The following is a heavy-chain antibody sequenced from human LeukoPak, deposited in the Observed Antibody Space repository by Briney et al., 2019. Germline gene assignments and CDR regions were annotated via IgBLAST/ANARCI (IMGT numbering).Heavy chain of an antibody. D-gene: IGHD4-23*01. J-gene: IGHJ4*02. CDR3: GSYGRSSPTVFDY. V-gene: IGHV4-38-2*02. CDR1: GYSISSGYY. CDR2: IYHSGST. Sequence: SETLSLTCTVSGYSISSGYYWGWIWQPPGKGLEWIGSIYHSGSTYYNPSLKSRVTISVDTSKNQFSLKLSSVTAADTAVYYCGSYGRSSPTVFDYWGQGTLVTVSS.